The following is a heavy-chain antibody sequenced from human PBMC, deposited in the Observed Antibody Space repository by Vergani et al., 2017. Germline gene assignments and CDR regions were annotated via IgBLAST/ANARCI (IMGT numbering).Heavy chain of an antibody. CDR3: TRDDWDIVVVVAARRGFDY. CDR2: IRSKAYGGTT. J-gene: IGHJ4*02. V-gene: IGHV3-49*03. D-gene: IGHD2-15*01. CDR1: GFTFGDYA. Sequence: EVQVVESGGGLVQPGRSLRLSCTASGFTFGDYAMSWFRQAPGKGLEWVGFIRSKAYGGTTEYAASVKGRFTISRDDSKSIAYLQMNSLKTEDTAVYYCTRDDWDIVVVVAARRGFDYWGQGTLVTVSS.